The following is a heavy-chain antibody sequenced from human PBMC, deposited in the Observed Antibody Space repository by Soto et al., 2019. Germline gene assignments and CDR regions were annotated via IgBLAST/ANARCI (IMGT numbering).Heavy chain of an antibody. CDR2: IKSKTDGGAT. CDR1: GFTLNYAW. CDR3: ATDRNGGPWS. D-gene: IGHD2-15*01. J-gene: IGHJ5*02. V-gene: IGHV3-15*01. Sequence: GGSLRLSCAASGFTLNYAWMSWVRQAPGKGLEWVGRIKSKTDGGATDYAAPVSDRFTISRDDSKNTLFLQMNSLKTEDTAVYYCATDRNGGPWSWGQGTLVTAPQ.